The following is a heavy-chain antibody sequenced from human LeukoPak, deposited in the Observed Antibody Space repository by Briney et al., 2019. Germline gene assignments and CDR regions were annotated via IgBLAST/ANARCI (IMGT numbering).Heavy chain of an antibody. J-gene: IGHJ5*02. V-gene: IGHV1-18*01. Sequence: ASVKVSCKASGYTFTSYGLSWVRQAPGQGLEWMGWISAYNGNTNYAQKLQGRVTMTTDTSTSTAYMELRSLRSDDTAVYYCAREMDNTVPSLLRPRWFDPWGQGTLVTVSS. CDR1: GYTFTSYG. D-gene: IGHD4-11*01. CDR3: AREMDNTVPSLLRPRWFDP. CDR2: ISAYNGNT.